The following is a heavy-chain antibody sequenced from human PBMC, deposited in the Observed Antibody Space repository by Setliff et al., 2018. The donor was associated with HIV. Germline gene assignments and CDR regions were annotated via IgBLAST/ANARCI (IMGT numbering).Heavy chain of an antibody. Sequence: SVKVSCKASGGTFSTHSISWVRQAPGQGLEWMGGIIPIFGTTNYARKFQGRVTSTADDSTSTAYMDLNNLRSEDTAVYYCARESGICGGDCHYAFDMWGHGTRVTVS. D-gene: IGHD2-21*02. V-gene: IGHV1-69*13. CDR1: GGTFSTHS. CDR2: IIPIFGTT. CDR3: ARESGICGGDCHYAFDM. J-gene: IGHJ3*02.